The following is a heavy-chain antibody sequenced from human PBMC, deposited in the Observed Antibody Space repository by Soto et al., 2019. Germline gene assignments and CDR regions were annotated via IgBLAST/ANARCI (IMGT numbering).Heavy chain of an antibody. CDR1: GGSISSTGYY. CDR3: ARQEGTSWEVPYAMDV. CDR2: INHSGSS. J-gene: IGHJ6*02. V-gene: IGHV4-39*01. D-gene: IGHD2-2*01. Sequence: QLQLQESGPGLVKPSETLSLTCTVSGGSISSTGYYWGWIRQPPGKGLEWIGTINHSGSSYYSLSLKSRVTISIDTSKNQFSLKLNFVTAADTAVYYCARQEGTSWEVPYAMDVWGQGTTVTVSS.